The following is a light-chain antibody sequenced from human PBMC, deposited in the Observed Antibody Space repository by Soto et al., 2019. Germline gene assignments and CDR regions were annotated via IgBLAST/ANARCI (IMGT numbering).Light chain of an antibody. CDR1: QSISSY. CDR2: AAS. Sequence: EIQMTQSPSSLSASVGDRVTITCRASQSISSYLNWYQQKPGKAPKLLIDAASSLQSVVPSRFSGSGSGTDFTLTISSLQPEDFATYYCQQSYSTPYTFGQGTKLEIK. J-gene: IGKJ2*01. V-gene: IGKV1-39*01. CDR3: QQSYSTPYT.